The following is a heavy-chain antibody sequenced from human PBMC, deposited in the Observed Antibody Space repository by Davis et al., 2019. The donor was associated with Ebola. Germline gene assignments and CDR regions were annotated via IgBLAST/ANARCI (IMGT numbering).Heavy chain of an antibody. CDR2: INHSGST. V-gene: IGHV4-34*01. D-gene: IGHD5-18*01. Sequence: GSLRLSCAVYGGSFSGYYWSWIRQPPGKGLEWIGEINHSGSTNYNPSLKSRVTISVDTSKNQFSLKLSSVTAADTAVYSWARDAEYSYGLDIWGKGQWSPSLQ. CDR1: GGSFSGYY. J-gene: IGHJ3*02. CDR3: ARDAEYSYGLDI.